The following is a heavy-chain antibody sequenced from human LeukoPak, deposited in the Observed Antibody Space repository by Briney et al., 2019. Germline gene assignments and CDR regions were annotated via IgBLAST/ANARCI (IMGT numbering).Heavy chain of an antibody. J-gene: IGHJ4*02. V-gene: IGHV3-9*01. D-gene: IGHD2-15*01. CDR1: GFTFDDYA. Sequence: GGSLRLSCAASGFTFDDYAMHWVRQAPGKGLEWVSGISWNSGSVGYADSVEGRFTISRDNAKNSLYLQMNSLRAEDTALYYCAKARRGAALDYWGQGTLVTVSS. CDR3: AKARRGAALDY. CDR2: ISWNSGSV.